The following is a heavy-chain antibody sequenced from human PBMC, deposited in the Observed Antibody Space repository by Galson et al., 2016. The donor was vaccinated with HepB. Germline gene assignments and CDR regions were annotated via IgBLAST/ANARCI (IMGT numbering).Heavy chain of an antibody. CDR2: IYPGDSDT. CDR1: GYNFTNFW. CDR3: ARSHSTSFAKEY. J-gene: IGHJ4*02. Sequence: QSGAEVKKPGESLKISCKGFGYNFTNFWIGWVRQMPGKGLEWMGAIYPGDSDTRYSPSFQGQVTISADRSITTAYLQWSSLKASDTAMYYCARSHSTSFAKEYWGQGTLVTVSS. V-gene: IGHV5-51*01. D-gene: IGHD6-6*01.